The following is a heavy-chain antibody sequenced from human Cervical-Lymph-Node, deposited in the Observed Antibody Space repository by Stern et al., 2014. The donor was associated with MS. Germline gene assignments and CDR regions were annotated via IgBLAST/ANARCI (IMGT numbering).Heavy chain of an antibody. V-gene: IGHV3-30*01. CDR3: ARDGMKTYCSGSSCYLGWYDY. J-gene: IGHJ4*02. D-gene: IGHD2-15*01. CDR2: ISNDGSHK. Sequence: VQLVESGGGVVQPGRSLRLSCAASGFTFSSYGLNWVRQAPGKGPEWVAGISNDGSHKYYADSVKGRFTISRDNSKNTLSLEMNSLGTEDTALYYCARDGMKTYCSGSSCYLGWYDYWGQGTLVTVS. CDR1: GFTFSSYG.